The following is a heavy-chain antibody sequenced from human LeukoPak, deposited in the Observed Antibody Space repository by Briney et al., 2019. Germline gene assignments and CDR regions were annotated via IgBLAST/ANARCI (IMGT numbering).Heavy chain of an antibody. V-gene: IGHV3-23*01. D-gene: IGHD6-19*01. J-gene: IGHJ3*02. CDR3: AKDLGGVAGNGGDAFDI. CDR1: GFGISGFA. CDR2: ISGSGGST. Sequence: GGSLRLSCAASGFGISGFAMTWVRQAPGKGLEWVSAISGSGGSTYYADSVKGRSTISRDNSKNTLYLQMNSLRAEDTAVYYCAKDLGGVAGNGGDAFDIWGQGTMVTVSS.